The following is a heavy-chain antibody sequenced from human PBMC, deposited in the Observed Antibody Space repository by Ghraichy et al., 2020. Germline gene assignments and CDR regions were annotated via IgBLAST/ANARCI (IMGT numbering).Heavy chain of an antibody. D-gene: IGHD3-3*01. V-gene: IGHV4-34*01. J-gene: IGHJ4*02. CDR3: AEFTIFGVVTIDY. CDR1: GGSFSGYY. Sequence: SETLSLTCAVYGGSFSGYYWSWIRQPPGKGLEWIGEINHSGSTNYNPSLKSRVTISVDTSKNQFSLKLSSVTAADTAVYYCAEFTIFGVVTIDYWGQGTLVTVSS. CDR2: INHSGST.